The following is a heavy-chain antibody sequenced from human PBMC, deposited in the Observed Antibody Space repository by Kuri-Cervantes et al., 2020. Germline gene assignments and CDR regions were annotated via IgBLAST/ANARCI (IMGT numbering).Heavy chain of an antibody. Sequence: GGSLRLSCAASGFTFDDYAMHWVRQAPGKGLEWVSVIYSGGSTYYADSVKGRFTISRDNSKNTLYLQMNSLRAEDTAVYYCARQQQWLAYDAFDIWGQGTMVTVSS. J-gene: IGHJ3*02. CDR1: GFTFDDYA. D-gene: IGHD6-19*01. CDR2: IYSGGST. V-gene: IGHV3-66*04. CDR3: ARQQQWLAYDAFDI.